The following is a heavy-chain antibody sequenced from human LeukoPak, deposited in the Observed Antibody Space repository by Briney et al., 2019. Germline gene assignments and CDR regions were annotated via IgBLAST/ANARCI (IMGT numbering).Heavy chain of an antibody. J-gene: IGHJ6*04. Sequence: GESLKISCQGSGYSFTSYWMSWVRQMPGKGLEWMGRIDPSDSYPNYSPSLQGHVTISADKSISTAYLQWSSLKASDTAMYYCELRLGELSDDYYYYGMDVWGKGTTVTVSS. CDR2: IDPSDSYP. CDR1: GYSFTSYW. V-gene: IGHV5-10-1*01. D-gene: IGHD3-16*02. CDR3: ELRLGELSDDYYYYGMDV.